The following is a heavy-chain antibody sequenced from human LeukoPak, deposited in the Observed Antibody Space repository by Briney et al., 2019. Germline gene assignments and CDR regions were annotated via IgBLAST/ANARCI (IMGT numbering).Heavy chain of an antibody. D-gene: IGHD3-9*01. CDR3: ATTEGWYYDILTGPDAFDI. CDR2: IYYSGST. Sequence: PSXTLSLTCTVSGGSISSYYWSWIRQAPGKGLEWIGYIYYSGSTNYNPSLKSRVTISVDTSKNQFSLKLSSVTAADTAVYYCATTEGWYYDILTGPDAFDIWGQGTMVTVSS. J-gene: IGHJ3*02. V-gene: IGHV4-59*01. CDR1: GGSISSYY.